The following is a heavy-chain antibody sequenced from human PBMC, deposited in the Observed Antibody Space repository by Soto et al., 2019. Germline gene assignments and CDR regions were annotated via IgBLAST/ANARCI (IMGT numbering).Heavy chain of an antibody. CDR2: INPNGGST. J-gene: IGHJ4*02. CDR3: TRGLASGDY. Sequence: QVQLVQTGAEVKKPGASVKFSCKASGYILTNFYIHWLRQAPGQGLEWIGIINPNGGSTNYAQNFQGRVTMTRDTSTSTVYMDLSSLRSEDTAVYYCTRGLASGDYWGQGTLITVSS. V-gene: IGHV1-46*03. D-gene: IGHD6-6*01. CDR1: GYILTNFY.